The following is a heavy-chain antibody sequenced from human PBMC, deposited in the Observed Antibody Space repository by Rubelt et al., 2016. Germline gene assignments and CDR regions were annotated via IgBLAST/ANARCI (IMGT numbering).Heavy chain of an antibody. D-gene: IGHD6-19*01. Sequence: TLTLTCTFSGFSLYARGMCVSWIRQPPGKALEWLARLDWDDDEYYSPYLKTRLTISKDTSKKQVVLTMTNMDTVDTDTYYCERTYSIAVPGINYGMDVWGQGTTVTVSS. CDR3: ERTYSIAVPGINYGMDV. V-gene: IGHV2-70*11. CDR2: LDWDDDE. J-gene: IGHJ6*02. CDR1: GFSLYARGMC.